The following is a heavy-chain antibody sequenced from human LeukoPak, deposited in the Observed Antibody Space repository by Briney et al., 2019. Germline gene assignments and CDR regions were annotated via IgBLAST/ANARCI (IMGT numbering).Heavy chain of an antibody. CDR1: GGSFSGYY. Sequence: SETLSLTCAVYGGSFSGYYWSWIRQPPGKGLEWIGEINHSGSTNYNPSLKSRVTISVDTSKNQFSLKLSSVTAADTAVYYCARAPIRHCSGGSCYGADYWGQGTLVTVSS. D-gene: IGHD2-15*01. CDR2: INHSGST. CDR3: ARAPIRHCSGGSCYGADY. V-gene: IGHV4-34*01. J-gene: IGHJ4*02.